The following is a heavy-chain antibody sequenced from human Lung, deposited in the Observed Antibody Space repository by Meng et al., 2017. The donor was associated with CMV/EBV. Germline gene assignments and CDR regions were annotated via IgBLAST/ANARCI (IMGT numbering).Heavy chain of an antibody. V-gene: IGHV3-9*01. Sequence: SLRLXCAASGFTFDDFAMHWVRQSPGEGLEWVSGISGNSGFIGYADSVKGRFTISRDNARKSLSLEINTLRVEDTALYYCVKGGGEKVTFDAMDVWGKGTXVTGAS. J-gene: IGHJ6*04. CDR3: VKGGGEKVTFDAMDV. CDR1: GFTFDDFA. D-gene: IGHD2-21*02. CDR2: ISGNSGFI.